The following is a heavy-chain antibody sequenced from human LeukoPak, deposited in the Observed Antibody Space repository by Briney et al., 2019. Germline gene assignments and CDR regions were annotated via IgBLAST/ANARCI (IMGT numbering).Heavy chain of an antibody. CDR1: GYTFTGYY. V-gene: IGHV1-2*02. J-gene: IGHJ4*02. Sequence: ASLKVSCKASGYTFTGYYMHWVRQAPGQGREWMGWINPNIGSTNYAQKFQGRVTMTRDTSISTAYMELSRLRSDDTAVYYCARVRFYDYVWGSYRYPEGYYFDYWGQGSLVTVSS. CDR2: INPNIGST. D-gene: IGHD3-16*02. CDR3: ARVRFYDYVWGSYRYPEGYYFDY.